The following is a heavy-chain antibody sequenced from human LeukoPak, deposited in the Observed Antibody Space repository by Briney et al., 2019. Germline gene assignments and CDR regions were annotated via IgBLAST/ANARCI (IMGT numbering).Heavy chain of an antibody. V-gene: IGHV3-15*01. D-gene: IGHD1-1*01. Sequence: GGSLRLSCAASGFTFSNAWMSWVRQAPGKGLEWVGRIKSKTDGGTTDYAAPVKGRFTISRDNSKNTLYLQMNSLRAEDTAVYYCAKDQLGFPNSFDYWGQGTLVTVSS. J-gene: IGHJ4*02. CDR1: GFTFSNAW. CDR3: AKDQLGFPNSFDY. CDR2: IKSKTDGGTT.